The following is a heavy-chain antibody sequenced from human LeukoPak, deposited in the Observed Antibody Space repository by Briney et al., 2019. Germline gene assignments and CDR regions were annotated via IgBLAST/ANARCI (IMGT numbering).Heavy chain of an antibody. CDR3: ARYCSGGSCYSALEYFQH. V-gene: IGHV4-31*03. Sequence: SQTLSLTCTVSGGSISSGGYYWSWIRQHPGKGLEWIVYIYYSGSTYYNPSLKSRVTISVDTSKNQFSLTLSSVTAADTAVYYCARYCSGGSCYSALEYFQHWGQGTLVTVSS. CDR2: IYYSGST. J-gene: IGHJ1*01. CDR1: GGSISSGGYY. D-gene: IGHD2-15*01.